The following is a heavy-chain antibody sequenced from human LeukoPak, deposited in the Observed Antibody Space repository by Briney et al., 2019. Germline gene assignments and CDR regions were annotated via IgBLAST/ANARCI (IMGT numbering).Heavy chain of an antibody. CDR3: AKGYIIAGRQWYLDL. J-gene: IGHJ2*01. CDR1: GFTFSTSW. CDR2: MNQDGGDK. D-gene: IGHD6-13*01. Sequence: GGSVRLSCAASGFTFSTSWMSWVRQAPGKGLEWVANMNQDGGDKKYVDSVKGRFTISRDNAKNSLYLQINGLRAEDTAVYYCAKGYIIAGRQWYLDLWGRGTLVGVSS. V-gene: IGHV3-7*01.